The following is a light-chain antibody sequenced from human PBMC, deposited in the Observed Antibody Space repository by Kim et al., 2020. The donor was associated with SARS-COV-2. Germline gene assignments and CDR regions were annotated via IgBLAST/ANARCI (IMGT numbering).Light chain of an antibody. CDR3: QQYGASPPWT. V-gene: IGKV3-20*01. J-gene: IGKJ1*01. Sequence: PGERATLSCRASGSVSGNPLGWFPQKPGQPPRLLNFSASIRATGIPDRFSGSVSGTDLSLNISRLEPEDFAVYYCQQYGASPPWTFGLGTKVDIK. CDR1: GSVSGNP. CDR2: SAS.